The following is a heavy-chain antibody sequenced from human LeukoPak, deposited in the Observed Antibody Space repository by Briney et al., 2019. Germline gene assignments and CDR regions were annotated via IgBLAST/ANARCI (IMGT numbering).Heavy chain of an antibody. Sequence: GGSLRLSCAASGFTFSSYAMTWVRQAPGKGLEWVSAVSGSSDTTYYADFVKGRFTISRDNSKNTLYLQMSSLRAEDTAIYYCAKGPIVPVATYFFDNWGQETLVIVSS. CDR1: GFTFSSYA. CDR2: VSGSSDTT. J-gene: IGHJ4*02. CDR3: AKGPIVPVATYFFDN. V-gene: IGHV3-23*01. D-gene: IGHD2-2*01.